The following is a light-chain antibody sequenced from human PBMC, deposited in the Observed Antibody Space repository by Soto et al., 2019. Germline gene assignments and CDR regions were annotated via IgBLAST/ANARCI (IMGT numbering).Light chain of an antibody. CDR2: DVT. Sequence: QSALTQPASVSGSPGQSITVSCTGTSSDVGGYNYVSWYQQHPGKAPRLMIYDVTNRPSGVSDRFSGSKSGNTASLTISGLPDEDEADYYCSSSRRGSTYVFGTGTKLTVL. V-gene: IGLV2-14*03. CDR3: SSSRRGSTYV. J-gene: IGLJ1*01. CDR1: SSDVGGYNY.